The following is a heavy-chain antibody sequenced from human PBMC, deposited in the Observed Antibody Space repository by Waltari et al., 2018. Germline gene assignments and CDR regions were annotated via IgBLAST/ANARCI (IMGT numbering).Heavy chain of an antibody. CDR2: ISSSCSYI. D-gene: IGHD3-10*01. J-gene: IGHJ6*02. CDR1: GFTFSSYS. V-gene: IGHV3-21*01. Sequence: EVQLVESGGGLVKPGGSLRLSCAASGFTFSSYSMNWVRQAPGKGLEWVSSISSSCSYIYYADSVKGRFTISRDNAKNSLYLQMNSLRAEDTAVYYCARGQDYYGSGSYGYYYGMDVWGQGTTVTVSS. CDR3: ARGQDYYGSGSYGYYYGMDV.